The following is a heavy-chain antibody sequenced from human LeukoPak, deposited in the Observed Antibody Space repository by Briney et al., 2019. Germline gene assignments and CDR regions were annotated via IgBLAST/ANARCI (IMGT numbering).Heavy chain of an antibody. CDR2: IKQDGGEK. J-gene: IGHJ4*02. Sequence: GGSLRLSCAASGFTFSSNWMSWVRQAPGRGLEWVANIKQDGGEKYYVDSVKGRFTISRDNAKKSLYLQMNRLRAEDTAIYYCARGDFGVVTHFDYWGQGTLVTVSS. CDR1: GFTFSSNW. V-gene: IGHV3-7*01. CDR3: ARGDFGVVTHFDY. D-gene: IGHD3-3*01.